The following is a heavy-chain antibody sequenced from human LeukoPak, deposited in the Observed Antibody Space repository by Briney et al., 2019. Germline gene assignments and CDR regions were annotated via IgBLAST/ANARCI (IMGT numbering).Heavy chain of an antibody. CDR3: AKVTGTGAFDI. Sequence: SGGSLRLSCAASGYTFSWYAMSWLRQAPGKGLEWVSAISGSGGSTYYADSVKGRFPISRDNSKNTLYLQMNSQRAEDTAVYYCAKVTGTGAFDIWGQGTMVTVSS. V-gene: IGHV3-23*01. D-gene: IGHD1-1*01. CDR1: GYTFSWYA. J-gene: IGHJ3*02. CDR2: ISGSGGST.